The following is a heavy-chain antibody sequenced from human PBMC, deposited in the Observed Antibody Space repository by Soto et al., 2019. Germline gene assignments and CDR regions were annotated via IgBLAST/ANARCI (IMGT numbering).Heavy chain of an antibody. D-gene: IGHD4-4*01. V-gene: IGHV1-69*02. J-gene: IGHJ4*02. CDR3: SRGPNYRYYFDY. CDR1: GGTFSSYT. Sequence: QVQLVQSGAEVKKPGSSVKVSCKASGGTFSSYTISWVRQAPGQGLEWMGRIIPILGIANYAQKFQGRVTITADKSTSTAYMELCSLRSEDTSGYYCSRGPNYRYYFDYWGQGTLVTVSS. CDR2: IIPILGIA.